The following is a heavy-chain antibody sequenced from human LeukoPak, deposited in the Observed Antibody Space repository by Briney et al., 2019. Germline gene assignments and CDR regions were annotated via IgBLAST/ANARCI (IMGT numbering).Heavy chain of an antibody. D-gene: IGHD4/OR15-4a*01. J-gene: IGHJ4*02. V-gene: IGHV4-4*07. CDR2: IHSGGTT. Sequence: SETLSLTCTVSGGSMNNDYFTWIRQPAGKGLEWIGRIHSGGTTNYNPSPKSRVTISVDTSKNQFSLKLSSVTAADTAVYYCARQKYGGYSDYWGQGTLVTVSS. CDR3: ARQKYGGYSDY. CDR1: GGSMNNDY.